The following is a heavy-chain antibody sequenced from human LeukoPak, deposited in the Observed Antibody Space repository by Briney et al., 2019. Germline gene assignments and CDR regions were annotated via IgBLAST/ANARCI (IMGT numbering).Heavy chain of an antibody. CDR2: ISGAGSGT. Sequence: PGRSLRLSCVASGFTFNNYAMSWVRQAPGKGLEWVSSISGAGSGTHYADSVKGRFAISGDNSKNTLYLQMNSLRAEDTAVYYCAKNPYSTTFYYFHSWGQGTLVTVSS. D-gene: IGHD2/OR15-2a*01. CDR1: GFTFNNYA. CDR3: AKNPYSTTFYYFHS. V-gene: IGHV3-23*01. J-gene: IGHJ4*02.